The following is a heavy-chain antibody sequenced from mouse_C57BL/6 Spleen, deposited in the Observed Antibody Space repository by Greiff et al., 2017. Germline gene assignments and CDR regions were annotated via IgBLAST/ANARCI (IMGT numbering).Heavy chain of an antibody. V-gene: IGHV1-7*01. CDR2: INPSSGYT. CDR1: GYTFTSSW. J-gene: IGHJ2*01. Sequence: QVHVKQSGAELAKPGASVKLSCKASGYTFTSSWMHWVKQRPGQGLEWIGYINPSSGYTKYNQKFKDKATLTADKSSSTAYMQLSSLTYEDSAVYYCARMVITTVVAPFDYWGQGTTLTVSS. CDR3: ARMVITTVVAPFDY. D-gene: IGHD1-1*01.